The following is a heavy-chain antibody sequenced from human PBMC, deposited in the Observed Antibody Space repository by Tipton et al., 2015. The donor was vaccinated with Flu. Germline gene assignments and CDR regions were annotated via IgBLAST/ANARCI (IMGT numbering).Heavy chain of an antibody. D-gene: IGHD3-10*01. V-gene: IGHV1-18*01. CDR2: FSAYNGNG. CDR3: ARGEFPARTIDAFDI. J-gene: IGHJ3*02. CDR1: GGTFSNFG. Sequence: QVQLVQSGAEVKKPGSSVKVSCKASGGTFSNFGFSWVRQAPGQGLEWMGGFSAYNGNGIYAQKFQGRVTMTTDTSTSSAYMELRSLRTDDTAVYYCARGEFPARTIDAFDIWGQGTMVTVSS.